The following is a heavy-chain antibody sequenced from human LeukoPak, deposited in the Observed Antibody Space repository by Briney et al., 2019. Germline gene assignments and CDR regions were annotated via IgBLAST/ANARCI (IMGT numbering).Heavy chain of an antibody. D-gene: IGHD5-18*01. Sequence: GGSLRLSCAASGFTFSSYSMNWVRQAPGKGLEWVSSISSSSSYIYYADSVKGRFTISRDNAKNSLYLQMNSLRAEDTAVYYCARDSVTAMGMGLFDYWGQGTLVTASS. CDR3: ARDSVTAMGMGLFDY. V-gene: IGHV3-21*01. CDR2: ISSSSSYI. CDR1: GFTFSSYS. J-gene: IGHJ4*02.